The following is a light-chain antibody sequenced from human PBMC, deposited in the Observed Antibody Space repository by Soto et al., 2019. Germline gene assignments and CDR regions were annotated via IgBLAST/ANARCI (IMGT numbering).Light chain of an antibody. J-gene: IGLJ2*01. CDR2: EGS. CDR1: SSDVWSYNL. CDR3: CTYARSAGVV. V-gene: IGLV2-23*01. Sequence: QSALTQPASVSGSPGQSITISCTGTSSDVWSYNLVSWYQQHPGKAPKLMIYEGSKRPSGVSNRFSGSKSGNTASLTISGLQAEDEADYYCCTYARSAGVVFGGGTKVTVL.